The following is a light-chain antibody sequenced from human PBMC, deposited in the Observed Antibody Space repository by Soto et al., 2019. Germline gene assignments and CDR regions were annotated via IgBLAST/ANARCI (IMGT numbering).Light chain of an antibody. V-gene: IGKV1-6*01. Sequence: AIQMTQSPSSLSASVGDTVTITCRASQGIGNDLAWYQQKPGKAPKLLIFAVSSLQSGVPSRFSGSGSGTDFTLTISSLQPEDFAAYYCLQDYNLLTFGGGTKVEIK. CDR3: LQDYNLLT. CDR1: QGIGND. J-gene: IGKJ4*01. CDR2: AVS.